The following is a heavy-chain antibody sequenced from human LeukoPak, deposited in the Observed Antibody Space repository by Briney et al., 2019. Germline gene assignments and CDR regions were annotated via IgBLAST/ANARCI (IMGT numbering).Heavy chain of an antibody. V-gene: IGHV3-74*01. Sequence: GGSLRLSCAASGFTFSSYWMVWVRHAPGKGLVWVSHTNRDATNTNYADSVKSRFTISRDNAKNTLYLQMNSLRAEDTAVYYCARAAYSNGWDFWGQGTLVTVSS. J-gene: IGHJ4*02. CDR1: GFTFSSYW. CDR2: TNRDATNT. D-gene: IGHD6-19*01. CDR3: ARAAYSNGWDF.